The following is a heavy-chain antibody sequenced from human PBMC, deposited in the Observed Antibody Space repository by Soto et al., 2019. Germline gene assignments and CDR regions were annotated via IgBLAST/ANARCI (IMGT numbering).Heavy chain of an antibody. CDR3: ARGRSFSYDSTPPPMFDP. CDR1: GFTFSTFD. J-gene: IGHJ5*02. D-gene: IGHD3-10*01. CDR2: IGTLGDT. V-gene: IGHV3-13*01. Sequence: GGSLRLSCAGSGFTFSTFDIHWVRQAPGKGLEWVSGIGTLGDTFYAASVQGRFTISRQNAKNTVYPQMNSLRAGDTAFYYCARGRSFSYDSTPPPMFDPWGQGTLVTVS.